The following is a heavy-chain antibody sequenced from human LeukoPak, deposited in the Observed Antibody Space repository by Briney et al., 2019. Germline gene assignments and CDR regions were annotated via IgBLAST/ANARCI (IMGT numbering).Heavy chain of an antibody. D-gene: IGHD2-2*01. CDR1: GASISSYY. J-gene: IGHJ6*04. CDR2: IYYSGST. CDR3: AGGYCTSTSCYGYYYYAMDV. V-gene: IGHV4-59*01. Sequence: SETLSLTCTVSGASISSYYWSWIRQPPGKGLEWTGYIYYSGSTNYNPSLKSRVTISVDTSKNLISLKLGSVTAADTAVYYCAGGYCTSTSCYGYYYYAMDVWGKGTTVTVSS.